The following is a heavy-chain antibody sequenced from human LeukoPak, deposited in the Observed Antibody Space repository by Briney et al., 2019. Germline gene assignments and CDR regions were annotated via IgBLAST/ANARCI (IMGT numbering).Heavy chain of an antibody. CDR3: ARNGSSWYYFDY. V-gene: IGHV4-59*08. D-gene: IGHD6-13*01. Sequence: SETLSLTCTVSGDSISSYYWSWIRQPPGKGLEWIGYMYHSGSTNYNPSLKSRVTISVDTSKNQFSLKVSSVTAADTAVYYCARNGSSWYYFDYWGQGTLVTVSS. CDR1: GDSISSYY. CDR2: MYHSGST. J-gene: IGHJ4*02.